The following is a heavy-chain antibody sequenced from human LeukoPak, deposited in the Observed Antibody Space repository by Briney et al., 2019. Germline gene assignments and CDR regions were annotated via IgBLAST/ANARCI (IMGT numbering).Heavy chain of an antibody. CDR2: ISSSSSYT. J-gene: IGHJ4*02. Sequence: GGSLRLSCAASGFTFSDYYMSWLRQAPGKGLEWVSYISSSSSYTNYADSVKGRFTISRDNAKNSLYLQMNSLRAEDTAVYYCARGQYYYDSSGYYFVDYWGQGTLVTVSS. V-gene: IGHV3-11*03. D-gene: IGHD3-22*01. CDR1: GFTFSDYY. CDR3: ARGQYYYDSSGYYFVDY.